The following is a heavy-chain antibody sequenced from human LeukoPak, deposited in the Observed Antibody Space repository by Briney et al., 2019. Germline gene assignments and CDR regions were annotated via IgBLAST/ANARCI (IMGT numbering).Heavy chain of an antibody. D-gene: IGHD4/OR15-4a*01. CDR1: GFTFSSYG. CDR2: ISGSGGST. CDR3: ARRAGAYSHPYDY. V-gene: IGHV3-23*01. Sequence: GGSLRLSCAASGFTFSSYGMSWVRQAPGKGLEWVSAISGSGGSTYYADSVKGRFTISRENSKNTLYLQMNSLRAEDTAVYYCARRAGAYSHPYDYWGQGTLVTVSS. J-gene: IGHJ4*02.